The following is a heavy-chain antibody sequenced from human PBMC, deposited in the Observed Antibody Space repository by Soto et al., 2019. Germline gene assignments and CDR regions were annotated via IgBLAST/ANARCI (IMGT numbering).Heavy chain of an antibody. D-gene: IGHD5-18*01. Sequence: SSVKVSCKASGGTFSSYAISWVRQAPGQGLEWMGGIIPIFGTANYAQKFQGRVTITADGSTSTAHMELSSLRSEDTAVYYCASRVLLDTAMVYFDYWGQGTLVTVSS. CDR3: ASRVLLDTAMVYFDY. CDR1: GGTFSSYA. CDR2: IIPIFGTA. J-gene: IGHJ4*02. V-gene: IGHV1-69*13.